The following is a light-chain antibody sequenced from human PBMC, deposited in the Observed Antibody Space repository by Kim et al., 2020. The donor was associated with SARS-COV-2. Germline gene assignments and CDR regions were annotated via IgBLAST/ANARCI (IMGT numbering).Light chain of an antibody. Sequence: LSLSPGERATLSSRASQSISSNLAWYQQKPGQAPRLLIYGASTRATDIPVRFSGSGSGTEFTLTISSLQSEDFVVYYCQQYHNMQTFGQGTKLEI. V-gene: IGKV3-15*01. CDR1: QSISSN. CDR2: GAS. CDR3: QQYHNMQT. J-gene: IGKJ2*01.